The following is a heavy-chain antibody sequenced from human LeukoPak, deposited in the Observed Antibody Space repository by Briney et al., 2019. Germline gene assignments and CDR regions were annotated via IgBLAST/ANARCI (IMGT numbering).Heavy chain of an antibody. CDR1: GDSINNGGYY. V-gene: IGHV4-31*03. CDR3: ARVGSIGYYPYYFDY. D-gene: IGHD3-22*01. Sequence: SGTLSLTCTVSGDSINNGGYYWVWIRQLPGKGLEWIGYIFYSGSTYYTPSLKSRVTMTVDTSKNQFSLKLTSVTAADTAVYYCARVGSIGYYPYYFDYWGQGTLVTVSS. CDR2: IFYSGST. J-gene: IGHJ4*02.